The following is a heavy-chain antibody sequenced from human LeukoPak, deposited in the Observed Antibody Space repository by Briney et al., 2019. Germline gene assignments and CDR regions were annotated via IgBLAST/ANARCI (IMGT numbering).Heavy chain of an antibody. J-gene: IGHJ4*02. CDR2: ISGSGGST. CDR3: AKDVYYDILTGYYIGRFGFDY. Sequence: GGSLRLSCAASGFTFSSYAMSWVRQAPGKGLEWVSAISGSGGSTYCADSVKGRFTISRDNSKNTLYLQMNSLRAEDTAVYYCAKDVYYDILTGYYIGRFGFDYWGQGTLVTVSS. CDR1: GFTFSSYA. D-gene: IGHD3-9*01. V-gene: IGHV3-23*01.